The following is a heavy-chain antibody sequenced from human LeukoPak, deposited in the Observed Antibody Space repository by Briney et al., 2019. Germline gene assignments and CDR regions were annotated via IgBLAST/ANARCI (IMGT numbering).Heavy chain of an antibody. J-gene: IGHJ4*02. CDR3: ARDMDRESYYYGSGSYYPGDY. D-gene: IGHD3-10*01. Sequence: GGSLRLSCAASGFTFSSYAMSWVRQAPGKGLEWVSTISGSGSTTYYADSVKGRFTISRDNSKNTLYLQMNSLRAEDTAVYYCARDMDRESYYYGSGSYYPGDYWGQGTLVTVSS. CDR1: GFTFSSYA. CDR2: ISGSGSTT. V-gene: IGHV3-23*01.